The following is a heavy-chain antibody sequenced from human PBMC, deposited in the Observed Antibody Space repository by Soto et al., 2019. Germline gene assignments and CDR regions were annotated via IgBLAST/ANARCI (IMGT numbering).Heavy chain of an antibody. D-gene: IGHD6-13*01. CDR1: GFTFSSYW. Sequence: GGSLRLSCAASGFTFSSYWMSWVRQAPGKGLEWVANIKQDGSEKYYVDSVKGRFTISRDNAKNSLYLQMNSLRAEDTAVYYCARDGYSSSWYGTHYYYGMDVWGQGTTVTVSS. J-gene: IGHJ6*02. CDR2: IKQDGSEK. CDR3: ARDGYSSSWYGTHYYYGMDV. V-gene: IGHV3-7*03.